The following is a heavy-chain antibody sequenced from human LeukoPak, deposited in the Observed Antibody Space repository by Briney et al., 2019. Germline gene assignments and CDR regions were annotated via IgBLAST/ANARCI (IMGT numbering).Heavy chain of an antibody. CDR3: AREGSCSSTSCPNYYYYYMDV. CDR2: IIPIFGTA. CDR1: GGTFSSYA. J-gene: IGHJ6*03. V-gene: IGHV1-69*13. D-gene: IGHD2-2*01. Sequence: ASVKVSCKASGGTFSSYAISWVRQAPGQGLEWMGGIIPIFGTANYAQKFQGRVTITADESTSTAYMELSSLRSEDTAVYYCAREGSCSSTSCPNYYYYYMDVWGKGTTVTVSS.